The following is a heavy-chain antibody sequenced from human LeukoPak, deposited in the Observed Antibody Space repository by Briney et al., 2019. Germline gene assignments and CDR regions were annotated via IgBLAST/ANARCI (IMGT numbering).Heavy chain of an antibody. CDR1: GFTFGDYA. CDR2: IRSKAYGGTT. V-gene: IGHV3-49*03. CDR3: TRTRGYPNNENFDY. Sequence: QAGGSLRLSCTASGFTFGDYAMSWFRQAPGKGLEWVGFIRSKAYGGTTEYAASVKGRFTISRDDSKSIAYLQMNSLKTEDTAVYYCTRTRGYPNNENFDYWGQGTLVTVSS. D-gene: IGHD6-25*01. J-gene: IGHJ4*02.